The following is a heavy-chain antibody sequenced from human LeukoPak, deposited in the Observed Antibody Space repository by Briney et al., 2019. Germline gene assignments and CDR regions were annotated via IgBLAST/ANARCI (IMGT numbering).Heavy chain of an antibody. CDR3: ARDLGYYRADY. D-gene: IGHD1-26*01. CDR2: IKGDGSDN. V-gene: IGHV3-7*04. J-gene: IGHJ4*02. CDR1: GFTLSSYL. Sequence: GGSLRLSCAASGFTLSSYLMSWVRQAPGKGLEWVANIKGDGSDNHYVDSVRGRFTISRDNAKNSLYLQMNSLRAEDTAVYYCARDLGYYRADYWGQGTLVTVSS.